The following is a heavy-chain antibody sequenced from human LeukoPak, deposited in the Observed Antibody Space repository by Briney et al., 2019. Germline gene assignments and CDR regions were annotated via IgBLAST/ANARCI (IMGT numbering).Heavy chain of an antibody. Sequence: GASVTVSCKASGYTFTSYDINWVREATGQGLEWMGWMNPNSGNTGYAQKFQGRVTMTRNTSISTAYMELSSLRSEDTAVYYCARVSGSYQRNFDYWGQGTLVTVSS. D-gene: IGHD1-26*01. CDR3: ARVSGSYQRNFDY. CDR1: GYTFTSYD. CDR2: MNPNSGNT. V-gene: IGHV1-8*01. J-gene: IGHJ4*02.